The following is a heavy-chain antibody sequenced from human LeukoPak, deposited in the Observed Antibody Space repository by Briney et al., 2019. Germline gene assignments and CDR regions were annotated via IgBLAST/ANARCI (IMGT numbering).Heavy chain of an antibody. CDR3: ARLTDFWSGYYLDY. Sequence: SETLSLTCTVSGGSISSSSYYWGWIRQPPGKGLEWIGSIYYSGSTYYNPSLKSRVTISVDTSKNQFSLKLSSVTAADTAVYYCARLTDFWSGYYLDYWGQGTLVIVSS. D-gene: IGHD3-3*01. CDR1: GGSISSSSYY. J-gene: IGHJ4*02. V-gene: IGHV4-39*01. CDR2: IYYSGST.